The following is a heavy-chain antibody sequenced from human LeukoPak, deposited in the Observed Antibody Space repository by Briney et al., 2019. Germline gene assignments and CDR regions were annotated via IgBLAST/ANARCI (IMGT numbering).Heavy chain of an antibody. CDR3: ARDGGVAAAVFDY. CDR2: IYYSGST. CDR1: GGSISSYY. Sequence: SETLSLTCAVYGGSISSYYWSWIRQPPGKGLEWIGYIYYSGSTNYNPSLKSRVTISVDTSKNQFSLKLSSVTAADTAVYYCARDGGVAAAVFDYWGQGTLVTVSS. V-gene: IGHV4-59*01. J-gene: IGHJ4*02. D-gene: IGHD6-13*01.